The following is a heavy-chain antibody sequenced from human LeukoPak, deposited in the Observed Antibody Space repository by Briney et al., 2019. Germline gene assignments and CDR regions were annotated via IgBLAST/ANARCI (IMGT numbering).Heavy chain of an antibody. CDR2: FDPEDGET. V-gene: IGHV1-24*01. CDR3: ATLIYSNYQVGYAFDI. CDR1: GYTLTELS. Sequence: GASVKVSCKVSGYTLTELSMHWVRQAPGKGLEWMGGFDPEDGETIYAQKFQGRVTMTEDTSTDTAYMELSSLRSEDTAVYYCATLIYSNYQVGYAFDIWGQGTMVTVSS. D-gene: IGHD4-11*01. J-gene: IGHJ3*02.